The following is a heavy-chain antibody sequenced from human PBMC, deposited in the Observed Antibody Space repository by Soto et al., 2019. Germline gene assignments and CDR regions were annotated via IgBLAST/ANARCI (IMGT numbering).Heavy chain of an antibody. CDR3: AKVTRRAAAGRYEYYKYGMDV. Sequence: LXVSLRLSCAACGLAFSTYAVTWVRQAPGKGLEWVSVISGSGGSSYYAASVKGRFTISRDNSKNTLYLQMNGLRAEDTALYYCAKVTRRAAAGRYEYYKYGMDVWGQGITVTVPS. V-gene: IGHV3-23*01. CDR2: ISGSGGSS. J-gene: IGHJ6*02. D-gene: IGHD6-13*01. CDR1: GLAFSTYA.